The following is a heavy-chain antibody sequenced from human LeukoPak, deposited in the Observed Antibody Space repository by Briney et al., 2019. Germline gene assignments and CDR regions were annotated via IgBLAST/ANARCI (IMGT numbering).Heavy chain of an antibody. CDR3: TTEGVIAAATYGMDV. Sequence: GGSLRLSCAASGFTFSNAWVSWVRQAPGKGLEWVGRIKSKTDGGTTDYAAPVKGRFTISRDDSKNTLYLQMNSLKTEDTAVYYCTTEGVIAAATYGMDVWGQGTTVTVSS. V-gene: IGHV3-15*01. D-gene: IGHD6-13*01. CDR1: GFTFSNAW. CDR2: IKSKTDGGTT. J-gene: IGHJ6*02.